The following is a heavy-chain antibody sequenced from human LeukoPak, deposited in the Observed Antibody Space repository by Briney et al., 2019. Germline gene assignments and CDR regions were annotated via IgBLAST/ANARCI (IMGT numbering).Heavy chain of an antibody. V-gene: IGHV3-23*01. D-gene: IGHD3-16*01. CDR1: GFTFSSYA. Sequence: QPGGSLRLSCAASGFTFSSYAMSWVRPAPGKGLEWGSAISGSGGSTYYADAVKVGFTISRYHSRDMPYLQMNSLSAEDTAVYYCAKGYYDYVWGSYYFDYWGQGTLVTVSS. J-gene: IGHJ4*02. CDR2: ISGSGGST. CDR3: AKGYYDYVWGSYYFDY.